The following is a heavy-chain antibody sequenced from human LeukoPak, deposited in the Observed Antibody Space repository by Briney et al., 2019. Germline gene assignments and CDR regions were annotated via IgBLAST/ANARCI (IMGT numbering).Heavy chain of an antibody. Sequence: SETLSPTCTVSGGSISSHYWSWIRQPPGKGLEWIGYIYYSGSTNYNPSLKSRVTISVDTSKNQFSLKLSSVTAADTAVYYCAREIPKRFDPWGQGTLVTVSS. CDR2: IYYSGST. CDR3: AREIPKRFDP. V-gene: IGHV4-59*11. CDR1: GGSISSHY. J-gene: IGHJ5*02.